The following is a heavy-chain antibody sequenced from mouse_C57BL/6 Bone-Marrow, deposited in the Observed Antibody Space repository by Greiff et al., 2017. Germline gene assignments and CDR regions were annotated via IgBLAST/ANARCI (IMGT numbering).Heavy chain of an antibody. CDR1: GYTFTSYW. CDR3: AAERWLPLSAMDY. V-gene: IGHV1-64*01. CDR2: IYPNSGST. J-gene: IGHJ4*01. Sequence: QVQLQQPGAELVKPGASVKLSCKASGYTFTSYWMHWVKQRPGQGLEWIGMIYPNSGSTNYNEKFKSKATLTVDKSSSTAYMQLSSLTSEDSAVYYCAAERWLPLSAMDYWGQGTSVTVSS. D-gene: IGHD2-3*01.